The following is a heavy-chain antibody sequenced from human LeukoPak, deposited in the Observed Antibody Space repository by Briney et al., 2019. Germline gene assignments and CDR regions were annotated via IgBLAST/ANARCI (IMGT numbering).Heavy chain of an antibody. V-gene: IGHV3-30*04. D-gene: IGHD3-16*01. CDR2: TSSDGDK. Sequence: PGGSLRLSCAASGFTFISYTMRWVRQAPGKGLEWVALTSSDGDKYFADSVQGRFTISRDNSRNTVYLQLGSLRPDDTAVYYCARERGIRALYFDNWGQGTLVTVSS. CDR3: ARERGIRALYFDN. CDR1: GFTFISYT. J-gene: IGHJ4*02.